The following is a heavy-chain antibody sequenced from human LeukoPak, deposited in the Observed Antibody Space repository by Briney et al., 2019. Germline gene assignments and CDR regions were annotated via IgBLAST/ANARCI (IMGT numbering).Heavy chain of an antibody. D-gene: IGHD5-12*01. CDR2: INSDGSST. CDR3: ARGGSGYDFGAFDI. J-gene: IGHJ3*02. Sequence: PGGSLRLSCAASGFTFSSYWMHWVRQAPGKGLVWVSRINSDGSSTSYADSVKGRFTISRDNAKNTLYLQMNSLRPEDTAVYYCARGGSGYDFGAFDIWGQGTMVTVCS. CDR1: GFTFSSYW. V-gene: IGHV3-74*01.